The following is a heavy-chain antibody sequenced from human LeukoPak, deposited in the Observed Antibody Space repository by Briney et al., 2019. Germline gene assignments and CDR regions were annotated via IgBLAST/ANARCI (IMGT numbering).Heavy chain of an antibody. Sequence: GGSLRLSCVASGFTFSSYWMSWVRQAPGKGLEWVANIKQDGSEKYYVDSVKGRFTISRDNAKNSLYLQMNSLRAEDTAVYYCARDHSSGWYGRGAFDIWGQGTMVTVSS. CDR1: GFTFSSYW. CDR2: IKQDGSEK. J-gene: IGHJ3*02. D-gene: IGHD6-19*01. CDR3: ARDHSSGWYGRGAFDI. V-gene: IGHV3-7*01.